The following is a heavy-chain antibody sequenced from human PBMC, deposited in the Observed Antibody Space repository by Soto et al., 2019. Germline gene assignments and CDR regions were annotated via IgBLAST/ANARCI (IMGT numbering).Heavy chain of an antibody. D-gene: IGHD2-8*02. CDR3: ARDKDWGWHDY. V-gene: IGHV3-30-3*01. Sequence: QVQLVESGGGIVQPGESLRRSCEASGFTFISYSIHWVRQAPGQGLEWVATISHDGARTSYADSVNGRFTISRDNSKTTVYLEMNSLRVEDTAVYHRARDKDWGWHDYWGQGTLVTVSS. CDR1: GFTFISYS. CDR2: ISHDGART. J-gene: IGHJ4*02.